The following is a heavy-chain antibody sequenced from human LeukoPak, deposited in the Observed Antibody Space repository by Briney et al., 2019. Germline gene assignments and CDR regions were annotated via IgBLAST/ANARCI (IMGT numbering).Heavy chain of an antibody. CDR1: GFTFSSYW. J-gene: IGHJ4*02. V-gene: IGHV3-74*01. D-gene: IGHD3-22*01. Sequence: GGSLRLSCAASGFTFSSYWMHWVRQAPGKGLVWVSRINSDGSSTRYADSVKGRFTISRDNAKNTLYVQMNSLRAEDTAVYYCASHYDISGHHSLDHWGQGTLVTVSS. CDR2: INSDGSST. CDR3: ASHYDISGHHSLDH.